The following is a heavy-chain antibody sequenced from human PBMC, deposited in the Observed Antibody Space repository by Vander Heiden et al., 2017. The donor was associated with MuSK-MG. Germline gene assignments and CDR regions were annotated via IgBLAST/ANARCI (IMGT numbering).Heavy chain of an antibody. CDR1: GSTFSSYS. CDR2: ISSSSSTI. V-gene: IGHV3-48*01. J-gene: IGHJ5*02. D-gene: IGHD3-22*01. Sequence: EVQLVESGGGLVQPGGSLRLPCAASGSTFSSYSINGVRQAPGKGLEWVSYISSSSSTIYYADSVKGRFTISRDNAKNSLYLQMNSLRAEDTAVYYCARTTYYYDSSGYYLSWFDPWGQGTLVTVSS. CDR3: ARTTYYYDSSGYYLSWFDP.